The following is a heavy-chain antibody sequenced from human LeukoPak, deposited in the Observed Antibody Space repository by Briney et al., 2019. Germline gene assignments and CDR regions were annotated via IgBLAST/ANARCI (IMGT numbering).Heavy chain of an antibody. D-gene: IGHD3-22*01. Sequence: SETLSLTCTVSGGSVSSGSYYWSWIRQPPGKGLEWIGSIYYSGSTYYNPSLKSRVTISVDTSKNQFSLKLSSVTAADTAVYYCAHDSSGNFDYWGQGTLVTVSS. V-gene: IGHV4-39*01. CDR1: GGSVSSGSYY. CDR3: AHDSSGNFDY. J-gene: IGHJ4*02. CDR2: IYYSGST.